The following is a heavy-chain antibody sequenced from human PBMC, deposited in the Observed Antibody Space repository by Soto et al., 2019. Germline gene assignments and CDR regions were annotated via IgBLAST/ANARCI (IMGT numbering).Heavy chain of an antibody. CDR1: GGSISSSSYY. CDR2: IYYSGST. V-gene: IGHV4-39*01. CDR3: TRRSTVTTNYYYYYGMDV. Sequence: QLQLQESGPGLVKPSETLSLTCTVSGGSISSSSYYWGWIRQPPGKGLEWIGSIYYSGSTYYNPSLKSRVTISVDTSKNQFSLKLSSVTAADTAVYYCTRRSTVTTNYYYYYGMDVWGQGTTVTVSS. D-gene: IGHD4-17*01. J-gene: IGHJ6*02.